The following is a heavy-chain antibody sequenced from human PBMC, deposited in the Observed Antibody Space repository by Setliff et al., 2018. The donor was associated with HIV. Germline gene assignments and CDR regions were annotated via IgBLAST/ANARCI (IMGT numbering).Heavy chain of an antibody. J-gene: IGHJ5*02. CDR2: IYDFGVT. D-gene: IGHD3-10*01. Sequence: SQTLSLTCTVSGGSLRTFHWTWLRQAPGKGLEWLGHIYDFGVTNYNPSLKNRVTISLDASQTRCSLTLASVTATDTAVYFCAKRRGSGTLYDAFDPWGQGILVTVSS. CDR3: AKRRGSGTLYDAFDP. V-gene: IGHV4-59*08. CDR1: GGSLRTFH.